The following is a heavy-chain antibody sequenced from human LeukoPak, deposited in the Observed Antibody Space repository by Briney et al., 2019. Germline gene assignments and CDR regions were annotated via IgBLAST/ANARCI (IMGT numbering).Heavy chain of an antibody. D-gene: IGHD3-22*01. CDR2: INHSGST. V-gene: IGHV4-34*01. J-gene: IGHJ4*02. Sequence: SETLSLTCAVYGGSFSGYYWSRIRQPPGKGLEWIGEINHSGSTNYNPSLKSRVTISVDTSKNQFSLKLSSVTAADTAVYYCASRGPEPRYYYDSSGYFPDYWGQGTLVTVSS. CDR3: ASRGPEPRYYYDSSGYFPDY. CDR1: GGSFSGYY.